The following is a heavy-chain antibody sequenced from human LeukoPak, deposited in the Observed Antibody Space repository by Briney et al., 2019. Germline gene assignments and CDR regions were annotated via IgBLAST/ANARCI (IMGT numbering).Heavy chain of an antibody. CDR1: VCTFSSYS. V-gene: IGHV3-64*01. CDR2: ISSNGGST. CDR3: LRVSLRHGY. Sequence: PGGSLRLSCAASVCTFSSYSMHWVRQAPGKGLEYVSSISSNGGSTFYANSVKGIFTISRGTSKNKLYLQMGSLKACDMAVYYLLRVSLRHGYRGQGSLASVSS. J-gene: IGHJ4*02.